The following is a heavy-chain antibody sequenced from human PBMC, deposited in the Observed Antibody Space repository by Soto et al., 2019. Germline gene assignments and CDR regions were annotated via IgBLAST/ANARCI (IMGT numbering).Heavy chain of an antibody. Sequence: GGSLRLSCAASGFTFSSYAMSWVRQAPGKGLEWVSAISVSGGSTYYTDSVKVRFTISRDNSKNTLYLQMNSLRAEDTAVYYCAKDQNSGWYAPAFDYWGQGTLVTVSS. CDR3: AKDQNSGWYAPAFDY. V-gene: IGHV3-23*01. CDR2: ISVSGGST. CDR1: GFTFSSYA. D-gene: IGHD6-19*01. J-gene: IGHJ4*02.